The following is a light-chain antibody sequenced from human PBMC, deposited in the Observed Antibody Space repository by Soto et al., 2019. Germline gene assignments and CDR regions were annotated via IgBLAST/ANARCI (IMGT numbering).Light chain of an antibody. V-gene: IGKV3-20*01. Sequence: DIVMTQSPGTLPLSPGDRATLSCRASQSVAGAYVAWYQQRPGQAPRLLISEASSRATGIPDRFSGSGSGTDFTLTIDRLEPEDFAVYHCQQYNNWPPTFGHGTRLEI. CDR1: QSVAGAY. CDR3: QQYNNWPPT. J-gene: IGKJ5*01. CDR2: EAS.